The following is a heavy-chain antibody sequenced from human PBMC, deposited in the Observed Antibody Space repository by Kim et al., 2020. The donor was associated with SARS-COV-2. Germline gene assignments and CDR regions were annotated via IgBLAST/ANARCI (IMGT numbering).Heavy chain of an antibody. Sequence: GRSLRLSCAASGFTFSSYSMNWVRQAPGKGLEWVSSISSSSSYIYYADSVKGRFTISRDNAKNSLYLQMNSLRAEDTAVYYCAKWLQFGVYYYYGMDVWGQGTTVTVSS. V-gene: IGHV3-21*01. D-gene: IGHD5-12*01. CDR3: AKWLQFGVYYYYGMDV. CDR1: GFTFSSYS. CDR2: ISSSSSYI. J-gene: IGHJ6*02.